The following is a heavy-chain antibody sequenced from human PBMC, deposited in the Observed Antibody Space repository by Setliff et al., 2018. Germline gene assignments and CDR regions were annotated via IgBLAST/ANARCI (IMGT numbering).Heavy chain of an antibody. Sequence: SETLSLTCTVSGYSISSGYYWGWIRQPPGKGLEWIGSIYHSGSTYYNPSLKSRVTISEDTSKNQFSLKLTSVTAADTAVYFCARRYCSSSSCYEFAHWGQGTLVTVSS. CDR3: ARRYCSSSSCYEFAH. CDR1: GYSISSGYY. CDR2: IYHSGST. D-gene: IGHD2-2*01. J-gene: IGHJ1*01. V-gene: IGHV4-38-2*02.